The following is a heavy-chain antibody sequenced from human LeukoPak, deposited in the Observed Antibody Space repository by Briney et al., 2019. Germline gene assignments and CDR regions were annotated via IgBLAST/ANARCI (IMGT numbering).Heavy chain of an antibody. Sequence: SETLSLTCTVSGGSISSGSYYWSWIRQPPGKGLEWIGRIYTSGSTNYNPSLKSRVTISVDTSKNQFSLKLSSVTAADTAVYYCARDAHDILTGYYRDYYYYYMDVWGKGTTVTVSS. CDR3: ARDAHDILTGYYRDYYYYYMDV. CDR1: GGSISSGSYY. D-gene: IGHD3-9*01. J-gene: IGHJ6*03. CDR2: IYTSGST. V-gene: IGHV4-61*02.